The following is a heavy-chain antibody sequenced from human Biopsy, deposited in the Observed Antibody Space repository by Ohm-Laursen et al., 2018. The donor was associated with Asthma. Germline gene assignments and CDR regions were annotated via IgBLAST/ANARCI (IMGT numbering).Heavy chain of an antibody. D-gene: IGHD4-17*01. J-gene: IGHJ4*02. V-gene: IGHV1-24*01. CDR1: GYSLTDLS. CDR3: ASDFPKDYVRYNFQY. CDR2: HDHEEGGT. Sequence: ASVKVSCNLSGYSLTDLSMHWVRQAPGQGLEWMGGHDHEEGGTVNARRFQGRVTMNEDTSTDTSYMELSSLSSDDTAVYDCASDFPKDYVRYNFQYWGQGTLVTVSS.